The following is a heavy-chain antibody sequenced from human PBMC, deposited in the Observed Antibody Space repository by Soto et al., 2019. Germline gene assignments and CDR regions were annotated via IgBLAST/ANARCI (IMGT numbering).Heavy chain of an antibody. Sequence: EVQLVESGGGSVQPGGSLRLSSTASGFSVSDHFMDWGRQTPGKGLEWVGQIRNRASGDTTFYAASVKGRFTVSRDDSRNSLYLQMNSLKTEDKVVYYCTSSITQLLTDWGQGTLVAVAS. CDR1: GFSVSDHF. CDR3: TSSITQLLTD. J-gene: IGHJ4*02. CDR2: IRNRASGDTT. D-gene: IGHD6-13*01. V-gene: IGHV3-72*01.